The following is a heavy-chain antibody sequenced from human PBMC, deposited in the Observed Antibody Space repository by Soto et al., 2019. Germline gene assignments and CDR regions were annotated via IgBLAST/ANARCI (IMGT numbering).Heavy chain of an antibody. CDR2: INHSGST. J-gene: IGHJ5*02. Sequence: QVRLQQWGAGLLKPSETLSLTCAVYGGSFSAYYWSWIRQPPRKALERIGEINHSGSTNSNTSLSSRVSISLDTSKHLCSLEMSSVTAGDTAVYYCVSYESSGLDVSWGKGTLVTVSS. V-gene: IGHV4-34*01. CDR1: GGSFSAYY. CDR3: VSYESSGLDVS. D-gene: IGHD3-22*01.